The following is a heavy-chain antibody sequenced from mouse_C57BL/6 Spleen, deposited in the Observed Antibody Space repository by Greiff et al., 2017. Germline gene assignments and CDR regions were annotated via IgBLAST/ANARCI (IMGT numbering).Heavy chain of an antibody. D-gene: IGHD2-4*01. CDR3: ASHYDYGCFAY. V-gene: IGHV5-9*01. CDR2: ISGGGGNT. Sequence: EVNVVESGGGLVKPGGSLKLSCAASGFTFSSYTMSWVRQSPEKRLEWVATISGGGGNTYYPDSVKGRVTISGDNAKNTLYLQMSSLRSEDTALYYCASHYDYGCFAYWGQGTLVTVSA. J-gene: IGHJ3*01. CDR1: GFTFSSYT.